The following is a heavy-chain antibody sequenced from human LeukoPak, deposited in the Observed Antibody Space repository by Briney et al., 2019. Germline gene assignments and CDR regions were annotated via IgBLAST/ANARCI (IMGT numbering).Heavy chain of an antibody. CDR3: ARDLLGDYYFDY. Sequence: GGSLRLSCAASGFTFSSYAMHWVRKAPGKGLEWVAVISYDGSNKYYADSVKGRFTISRDNSKNTLYLQMNSLRAEDTAVYYCARDLLGDYYFDYWGQGTLVTVSS. J-gene: IGHJ4*02. CDR2: ISYDGSNK. CDR1: GFTFSSYA. V-gene: IGHV3-30*04. D-gene: IGHD2-21*02.